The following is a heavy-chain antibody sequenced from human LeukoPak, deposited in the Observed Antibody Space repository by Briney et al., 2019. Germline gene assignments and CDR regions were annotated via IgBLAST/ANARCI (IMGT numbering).Heavy chain of an antibody. CDR2: INQDGSRR. V-gene: IGHV3-7*02. J-gene: IGHJ5*02. D-gene: IGHD1-26*01. Sequence: GGSLRLSCAASGFSSTTHWMTWVRPAPGKGLECVAAINQDGSRRYYVNSVKGLFTISRDNSKNSLYLEVNSLKAEVTAVYYCATTVGFGWFDPWGQGTLVTVSS. CDR3: ATTVGFGWFDP. CDR1: GFSSTTHW.